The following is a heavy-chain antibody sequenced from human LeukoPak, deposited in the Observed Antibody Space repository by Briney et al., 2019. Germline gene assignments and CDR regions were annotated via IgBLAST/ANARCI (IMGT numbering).Heavy chain of an antibody. J-gene: IGHJ5*02. V-gene: IGHV5-10-1*01. CDR1: AYGFTSYW. D-gene: IGHD6-19*01. Sequence: PGESLKISCKGSAYGFTSYWISWVRQMPGKGLEWMGRIDPSDSYTNYSPSFQGHVTISADKSISTAYLQWSSLKASDTAMYYCARSYSSGWSRFDPWGQGTLVTVSS. CDR3: ARSYSSGWSRFDP. CDR2: IDPSDSYT.